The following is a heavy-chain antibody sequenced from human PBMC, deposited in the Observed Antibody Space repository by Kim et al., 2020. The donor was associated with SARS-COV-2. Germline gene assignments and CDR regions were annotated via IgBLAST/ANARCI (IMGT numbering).Heavy chain of an antibody. CDR3: AADSTARFSSAWIDAFDI. D-gene: IGHD3-22*01. CDR1: GFPSTTSA. CDR2: IVIGSGFT. V-gene: IGHV1-58*01. Sequence: SVKVSCNPSGFPSTTSAVQWVRQARGQPLEWIGWIVIGSGFTSYAQKFRERVTIANDMSTRTVYMELRSLRSEDTADYYCAADSTARFSSAWIDAFDIWGQGTLITVS. J-gene: IGHJ3*02.